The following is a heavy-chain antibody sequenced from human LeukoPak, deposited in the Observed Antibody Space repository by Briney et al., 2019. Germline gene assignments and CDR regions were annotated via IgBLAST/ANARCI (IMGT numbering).Heavy chain of an antibody. D-gene: IGHD2-15*01. V-gene: IGHV3-30-3*01. CDR3: ARGEIVVVVAATYAFDI. CDR2: ISYDGSNK. J-gene: IGHJ3*02. Sequence: QPGGSLRLSCAASGFTFSSYAMHWVRQAPGKGLEWVAVISYDGSNKYYADSVKGRFTISRDNSKNTLYLQMNSLRAEDTAVYYCARGEIVVVVAATYAFDIWGQGTMVTVSS. CDR1: GFTFSSYA.